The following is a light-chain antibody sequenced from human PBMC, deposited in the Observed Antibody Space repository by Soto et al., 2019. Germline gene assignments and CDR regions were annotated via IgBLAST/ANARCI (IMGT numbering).Light chain of an antibody. Sequence: EMVLSQSPANLYLSQGERATLSCRASQSVTSYLAWYQQKPGQTPRLLIYDASNRATGIPARFSGSGSGTDFTLTISSLEPEDFAVYYCQQRSNWPPTFGQGTKVDIK. V-gene: IGKV3-11*01. CDR1: QSVTSY. CDR3: QQRSNWPPT. CDR2: DAS. J-gene: IGKJ1*01.